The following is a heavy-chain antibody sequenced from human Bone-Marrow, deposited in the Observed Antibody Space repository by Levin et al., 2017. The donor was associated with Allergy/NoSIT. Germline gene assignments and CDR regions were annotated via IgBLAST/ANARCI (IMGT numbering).Heavy chain of an antibody. D-gene: IGHD5-24*01. J-gene: IGHJ6*02. CDR2: INTDSKKI. V-gene: IGHV3-48*03. Sequence: GESLKISCAGSGFTFSAFEMNWVRQAPGKGLEWISYINTDSKKIYYAESVKGRFAISRDNAKNSLFLQMNSLRVEDTAMYYCARDGWHYYSLDVWGQVTTVTVSS. CDR1: GFTFSAFE. CDR3: ARDGWHYYSLDV.